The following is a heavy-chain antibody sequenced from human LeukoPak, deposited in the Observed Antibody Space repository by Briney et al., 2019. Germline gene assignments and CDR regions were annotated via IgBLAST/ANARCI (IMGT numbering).Heavy chain of an antibody. Sequence: GGSLRLSCSASGFISSTSAMNWVRQAPGKGLEWVANIKQDGSDRYYVDSVEGRFIISRDNAKNSLYLQMNSLRAEDTAVYYCARLSTAVADSDYWGQGTLVTVSS. CDR2: IKQDGSDR. J-gene: IGHJ4*02. V-gene: IGHV3-7*01. CDR1: GFISSTSA. D-gene: IGHD6-13*01. CDR3: ARLSTAVADSDY.